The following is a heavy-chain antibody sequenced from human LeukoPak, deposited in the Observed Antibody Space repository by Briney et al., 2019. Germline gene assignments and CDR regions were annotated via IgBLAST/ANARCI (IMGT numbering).Heavy chain of an antibody. V-gene: IGHV3-72*01. CDR3: VRVGSVSGSDYLDY. D-gene: IGHD6-19*01. CDR1: GFTFSDHF. Sequence: GGSLSLSCAVSGFTFSDHFLDWVRQAPGKGLEWVGRSKNKAKSYTTEYAASVKGRFTISRDDSKNSLYLQMNSLETEDTAVYYCVRVGSVSGSDYLDYWGQGTLVTVSS. CDR2: SKNKAKSYTT. J-gene: IGHJ4*02.